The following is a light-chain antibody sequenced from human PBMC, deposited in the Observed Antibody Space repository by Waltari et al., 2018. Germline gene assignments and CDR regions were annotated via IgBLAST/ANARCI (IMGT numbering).Light chain of an antibody. CDR1: SSDVGGYNF. CDR3: SSYAGRGIYV. CDR2: EVS. J-gene: IGLJ1*01. V-gene: IGLV2-8*01. Sequence: QSALTQPPSASGSPGQSVTISCTGTSSDVGGYNFVSWYQQHPGKAPKLMIYEVSGRPSGVPDRVSCSKSGNTASLTVSGLQTEDESDYYCSSYAGRGIYVFGSGTQVTVL.